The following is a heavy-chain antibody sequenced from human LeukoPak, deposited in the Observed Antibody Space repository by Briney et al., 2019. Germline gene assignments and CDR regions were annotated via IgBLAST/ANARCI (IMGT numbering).Heavy chain of an antibody. CDR1: GFTFSTYG. CDR2: IRYDGSNK. J-gene: IGHJ4*02. Sequence: GGSLRLSRAASGFTFSTYGMHWVRQAPGKGLEWVAFIRYDGSNKYYADSVKGRFTISRDNSKNTVYLQMNSLRAEDTAVYYCAAPGVPAATYYFDYWGQGTLVTVSS. CDR3: AAPGVPAATYYFDY. D-gene: IGHD2-2*01. V-gene: IGHV3-30*02.